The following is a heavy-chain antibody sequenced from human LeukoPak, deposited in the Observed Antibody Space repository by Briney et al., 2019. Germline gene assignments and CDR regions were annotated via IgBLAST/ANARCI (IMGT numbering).Heavy chain of an antibody. CDR2: ITASDTTK. CDR3: AAASAFSSSWRS. CDR1: GLTFSSYN. Sequence: PGGSLRLSCAASGLTFSSYNMNLVRQAPGKGPEWVAYITASDTTKYYADSVKGRFTISRDNAKKSLFLQMNSLRAEDTAVYYCAAASAFSSSWRSWGQGTVVSVSS. J-gene: IGHJ5*02. D-gene: IGHD6-13*01. V-gene: IGHV3-48*01.